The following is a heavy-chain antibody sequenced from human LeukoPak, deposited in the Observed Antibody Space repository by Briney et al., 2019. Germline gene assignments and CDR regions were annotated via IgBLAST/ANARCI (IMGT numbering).Heavy chain of an antibody. CDR2: IKQDGSEK. D-gene: IGHD1-26*01. J-gene: IGHJ4*02. CDR3: ARDRVPYVSGSYYY. CDR1: GFTFSSYW. V-gene: IGHV3-7*01. Sequence: GGSLRLSCTVSGFTFSSYWMSWVRQAPGKGLEWVANIKQDGSEKYYVDSVKGRFTISRDNAKNSLYLQMNSLRAEDTAVYYCARDRVPYVSGSYYYWGQGTLVTVSS.